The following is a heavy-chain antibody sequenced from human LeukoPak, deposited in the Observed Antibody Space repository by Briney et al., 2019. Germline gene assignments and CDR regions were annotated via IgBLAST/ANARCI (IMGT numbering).Heavy chain of an antibody. J-gene: IGHJ3*02. D-gene: IGHD3-22*01. CDR3: ARASYDSSGYLAWEHAFDI. Sequence: SQTLSLTCAISGDSVSSNSAAWNWIRQSPSRGLEWLGRTYYRSKWYNDYAVSVKSRITINPDTSKNQFSLKLSSVTAADTAVYYCARASYDSSGYLAWEHAFDIWGQGTMVTVSS. V-gene: IGHV6-1*01. CDR1: GDSVSSNSAA. CDR2: TYYRSKWYN.